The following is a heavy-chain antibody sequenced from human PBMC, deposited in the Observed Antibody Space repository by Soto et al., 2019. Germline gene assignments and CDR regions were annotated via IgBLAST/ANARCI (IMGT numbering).Heavy chain of an antibody. V-gene: IGHV4-31*03. Sequence: QVRLQELGPGLVKPSQTLSLTCTVSGASISSGGYYWSWIRQLPGKGLELIGYSYYSGTTYYNPSLGSRVTISVDTSNQFSLKLTSVTAADTAVYYCARIPYGDYVGSYWGQGTRVTVSS. CDR1: GASISSGGYY. CDR2: SYYSGTT. D-gene: IGHD4-17*01. CDR3: ARIPYGDYVGSY. J-gene: IGHJ4*02.